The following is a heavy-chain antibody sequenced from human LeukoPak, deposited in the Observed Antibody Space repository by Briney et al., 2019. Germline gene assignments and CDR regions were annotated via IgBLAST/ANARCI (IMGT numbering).Heavy chain of an antibody. D-gene: IGHD1-1*01. V-gene: IGHV3-7*01. J-gene: IGHJ4*02. CDR3: VRNWNLDS. CDR1: GFTFSSYW. CDR2: IKPDGSEK. Sequence: QPGGSLRLSCAASGFTFSSYWMSWVRQAPGRGLEWVANIKPDGSEKNYGDSVKGRFTISRDNAKNSLFLQMNSLTAEDTAVYYCVRNWNLDSWGQGTLVTVSS.